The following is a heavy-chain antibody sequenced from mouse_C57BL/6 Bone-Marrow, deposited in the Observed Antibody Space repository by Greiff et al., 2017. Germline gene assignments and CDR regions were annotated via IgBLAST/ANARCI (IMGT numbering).Heavy chain of an antibody. J-gene: IGHJ3*01. D-gene: IGHD2-2*01. CDR2: INPSSGYT. V-gene: IGHV1-7*01. CDR3: ARSYGYDGAWFAY. CDR1: GYTFTSYW. Sequence: VQLVESGAELTKPGASVKLSCKASGYTFTSYWMHWVKQRPGQGLEWIGYINPSSGYTKYNQKFKDKATLTADKSSSTAYMQLSSLTYEDSAVYYCARSYGYDGAWFAYWGQGTLVTVSA.